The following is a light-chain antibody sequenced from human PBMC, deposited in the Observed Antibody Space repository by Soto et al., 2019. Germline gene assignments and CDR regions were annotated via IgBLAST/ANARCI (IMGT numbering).Light chain of an antibody. CDR1: NSDVGGSNY. Sequence: QSALTQPRSVSGSPGQSVTISCTGTNSDVGGSNYVSWYQQHPGKAPKLMIFDVTKRPSGVPDRFSGSKSGTTASLTISGLQAEDEADYFCCSYAGSYTYVVFGGGTKLTVL. CDR2: DVT. J-gene: IGLJ2*01. CDR3: CSYAGSYTYVV. V-gene: IGLV2-11*01.